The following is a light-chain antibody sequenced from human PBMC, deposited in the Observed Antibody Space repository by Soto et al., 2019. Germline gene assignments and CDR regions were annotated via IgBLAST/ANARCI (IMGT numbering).Light chain of an antibody. Sequence: NFMLTQPHSVSASPGKTVTISCTRSSGSIASNYVQWYQRRPGSSPTTVIYEDDRRPSGVPDRFSGSIDSSSNSASLTISGLKTEDEADYYCQSYDSSSLVFGGGTKVTVL. CDR3: QSYDSSSLV. CDR2: EDD. CDR1: SGSIASNY. J-gene: IGLJ3*02. V-gene: IGLV6-57*01.